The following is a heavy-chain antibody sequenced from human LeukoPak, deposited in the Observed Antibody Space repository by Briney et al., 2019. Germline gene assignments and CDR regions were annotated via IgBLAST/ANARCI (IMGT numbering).Heavy chain of an antibody. V-gene: IGHV1-69*05. Sequence: GASVKVSCKASGGTFSSYAISWVRQAPGQGLEWMGGIIPIFGTANYAQKFQGRVTIITDESTSTAYMELSSLRSEDTAVYYCARVRAVAAAGHYPFDYWGQGTLVTVSS. J-gene: IGHJ4*02. CDR1: GGTFSSYA. CDR2: IIPIFGTA. D-gene: IGHD6-13*01. CDR3: ARVRAVAAAGHYPFDY.